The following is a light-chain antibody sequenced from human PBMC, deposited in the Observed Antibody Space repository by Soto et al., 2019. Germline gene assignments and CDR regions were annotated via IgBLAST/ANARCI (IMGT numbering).Light chain of an antibody. CDR1: QSVSSN. Sequence: ELVITQSPATLSVSPWERATLSCRASQSVSSNLAWYQQKPGPAPRLLIYGASTRATGIPARFSGSGSGTSFTLTISSLQSQDFAVYYCQQYNNWQPEWTFGQGTKVEIK. CDR2: GAS. CDR3: QQYNNWQPEWT. V-gene: IGKV3-15*01. J-gene: IGKJ1*01.